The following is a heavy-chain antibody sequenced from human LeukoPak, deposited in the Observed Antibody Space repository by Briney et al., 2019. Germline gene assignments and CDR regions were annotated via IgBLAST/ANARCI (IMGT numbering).Heavy chain of an antibody. Sequence: ASVKVSCKASGYTFTGYYMHWVRQAPGQGLEWMGWINPNSGGTNYAQKFQGRVTMTRDTSISTAYMELSRLRSDDTAVYCCATGRCSSTSCYANDYWGQGTLVTVSS. CDR2: INPNSGGT. CDR3: ATGRCSSTSCYANDY. D-gene: IGHD2-2*01. J-gene: IGHJ4*02. V-gene: IGHV1-2*02. CDR1: GYTFTGYY.